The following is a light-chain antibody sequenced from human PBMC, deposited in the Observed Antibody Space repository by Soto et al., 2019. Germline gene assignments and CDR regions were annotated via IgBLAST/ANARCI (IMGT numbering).Light chain of an antibody. CDR2: GAS. J-gene: IGKJ5*01. CDR3: QQYDSSPIT. Sequence: ENVLTQSPGTLSLSPGERATISCRASQSVSRSYLAWYQQTPGQAPRLLIYGASSRATGIPDRFSGSGSGTDFTLTIGRLEPEDFAVYYCQQYDSSPITFGQGTQLEIK. CDR1: QSVSRSY. V-gene: IGKV3-20*01.